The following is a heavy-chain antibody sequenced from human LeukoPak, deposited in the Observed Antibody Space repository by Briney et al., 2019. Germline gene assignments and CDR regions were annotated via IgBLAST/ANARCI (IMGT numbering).Heavy chain of an antibody. CDR1: GFTFNTYA. D-gene: IGHD6-13*01. CDR3: AKGRSSWYVGNWFDP. J-gene: IGHJ5*02. CDR2: ISGSGDRT. Sequence: PGGSLRLSCAASGFTFNTYAMSWVRQAPGKGLDWVSGISGSGDRTYYTDSVKGRFTISRDNSKNTLYLQMNSLRAEDTAVYYCAKGRSSWYVGNWFDPWGQGTLVTVSS. V-gene: IGHV3-23*01.